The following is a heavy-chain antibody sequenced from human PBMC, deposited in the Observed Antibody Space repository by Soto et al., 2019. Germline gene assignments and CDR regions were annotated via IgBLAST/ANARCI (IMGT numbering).Heavy chain of an antibody. CDR2: ISAYNGNT. D-gene: IGHD2-2*01. Sequence: GASVKVSCKASGYTFTSYGISWVLQAPGQGLEWMGWISAYNGNTNYAQKLQGRVTMTTDTSTSTAYMELRSLRSDDTAVYYCARAQVVPAATRGWFDPWGQGTLVTVSS. J-gene: IGHJ5*02. CDR3: ARAQVVPAATRGWFDP. CDR1: GYTFTSYG. V-gene: IGHV1-18*01.